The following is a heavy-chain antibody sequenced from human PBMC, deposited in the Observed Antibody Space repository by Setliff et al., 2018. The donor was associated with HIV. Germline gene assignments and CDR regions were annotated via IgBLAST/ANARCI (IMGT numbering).Heavy chain of an antibody. V-gene: IGHV4-4*07. Sequence: PSETLSLTCTVSGGSISRYYWSWIRQPAGKGLERIGRIYPSGNINYNPSLKSRLTMSIDTSKNQFSLKLSSVTATDTAVYYCARDAGPHYGSGPPLEYWGQGIQVTVSS. CDR2: IYPSGNI. CDR1: GGSISRYY. CDR3: ARDAGPHYGSGPPLEY. J-gene: IGHJ4*02. D-gene: IGHD3-10*01.